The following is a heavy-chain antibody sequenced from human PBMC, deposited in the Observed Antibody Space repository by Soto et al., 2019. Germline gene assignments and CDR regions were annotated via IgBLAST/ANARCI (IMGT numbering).Heavy chain of an antibody. D-gene: IGHD6-13*01. J-gene: IGHJ4*02. Sequence: GGSLRLSCAASGFTFSSYGMHWVRQAPCKGLEWVAVIWYDGSNKYYADSVKGRFTISRDNSKNTLYLQMNSLRAEDTAVYYCARASQQLGPSDYWGQGTLVTVSS. V-gene: IGHV3-33*01. CDR3: ARASQQLGPSDY. CDR1: GFTFSSYG. CDR2: IWYDGSNK.